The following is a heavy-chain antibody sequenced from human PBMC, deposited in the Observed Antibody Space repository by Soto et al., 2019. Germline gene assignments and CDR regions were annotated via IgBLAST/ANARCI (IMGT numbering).Heavy chain of an antibody. V-gene: IGHV3-33*01. D-gene: IGHD3-10*01. CDR2: IWYDGSNK. Sequence: QVQLVESGGGVVQPGRSLRLSCAASGFTFSSYGMQWVRQAPGKGLEWVAVIWYDGSNKYYADSVKGRFTISRDNSKNTLYLQVNSLRAEDTAVYYCARGSVHFDYWGQGNLVTVSS. CDR3: ARGSVHFDY. CDR1: GFTFSSYG. J-gene: IGHJ4*02.